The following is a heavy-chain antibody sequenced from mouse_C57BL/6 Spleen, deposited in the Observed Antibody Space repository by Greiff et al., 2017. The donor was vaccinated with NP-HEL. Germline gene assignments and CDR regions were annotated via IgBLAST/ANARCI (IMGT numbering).Heavy chain of an antibody. CDR2: ISSGSSTI. J-gene: IGHJ3*01. CDR3: ARPSHYYGSSYPFAY. V-gene: IGHV5-17*01. CDR1: GFTFSDYG. D-gene: IGHD1-1*01. Sequence: EVQGVESGGGLVKPGGSLKLSCAASGFTFSDYGMHWVRQAPEKGLEWVAYISSGSSTIYYADTVKGRFTISRDNAKNTLFLQMTSLRSEDTAMYYCARPSHYYGSSYPFAYWGQGTLVTVSA.